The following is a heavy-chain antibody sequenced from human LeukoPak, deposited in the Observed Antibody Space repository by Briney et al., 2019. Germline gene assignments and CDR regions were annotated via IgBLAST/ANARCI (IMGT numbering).Heavy chain of an antibody. J-gene: IGHJ3*02. CDR2: INSDGSRT. V-gene: IGHV3-74*01. Sequence: GGSLRLSCAASGFTFSSYWMHWVRQAPGKGLVWVSRINSDGSRTSYADSVKGRFTISRDNSKNTLYLQMNSLRAEDTAVYYCAKGSERWLQFGAFDIWGQGTMVTVSS. CDR3: AKGSERWLQFGAFDI. D-gene: IGHD5-24*01. CDR1: GFTFSSYW.